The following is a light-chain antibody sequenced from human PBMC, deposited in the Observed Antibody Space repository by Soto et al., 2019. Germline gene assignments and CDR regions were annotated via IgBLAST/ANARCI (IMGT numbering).Light chain of an antibody. CDR2: GAS. Sequence: EIVLTQSPGTLSLSPGEEATLSCRASRSVDSNYLAWYQQKPGQTPRLIIYGASGRADGIPHRFSGSGFGTDFTLTISSLEPEDFAVYYCQQRSNLPPTFGQGTRLEIK. V-gene: IGKV3D-20*02. J-gene: IGKJ5*01. CDR3: QQRSNLPPT. CDR1: RSVDSNY.